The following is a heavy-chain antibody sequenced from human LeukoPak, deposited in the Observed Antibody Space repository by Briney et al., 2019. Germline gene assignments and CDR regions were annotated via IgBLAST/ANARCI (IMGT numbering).Heavy chain of an antibody. CDR3: ARGIVYGSGSYYKAYYFDS. D-gene: IGHD3-10*01. CDR1: GGSISSYY. CDR2: IYYSGST. Sequence: PSETLSLTCTVSGGSISSYYWSWIRQPPGKGLEWIGYIYYSGSTNYNPSLKSRVTISVDTSKNQFSLNLTSVTAADTAVYFCARGIVYGSGSYYKAYYFDSWGQGTLVTVSS. J-gene: IGHJ4*02. V-gene: IGHV4-59*12.